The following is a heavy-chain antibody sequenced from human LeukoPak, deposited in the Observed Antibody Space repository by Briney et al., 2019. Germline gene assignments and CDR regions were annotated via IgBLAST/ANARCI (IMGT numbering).Heavy chain of an antibody. CDR1: GGSISSYY. Sequence: SETLSLTCTVSGGSISSYYWSWIRQPPGKGLEWIGYIYYSGSTNYNPSLKSRVTISVDTSKNQFSLKLSSVTAADTAIYYCARTLGGSYWHADYWGQGTLVTVSS. CDR3: ARTLGGSYWHADY. J-gene: IGHJ4*02. D-gene: IGHD1-26*01. V-gene: IGHV4-59*01. CDR2: IYYSGST.